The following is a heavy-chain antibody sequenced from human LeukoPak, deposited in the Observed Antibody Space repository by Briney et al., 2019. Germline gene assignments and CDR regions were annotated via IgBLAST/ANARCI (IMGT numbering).Heavy chain of an antibody. V-gene: IGHV1-2*02. CDR2: INPNSGGT. CDR1: GYTFTEYF. Sequence: ASVKVSCKTSGYTFTEYFLHWVRRAPGQGLEWMGWINPNSGGTNYAQKFQGRVTMTRDTSISTAYMELSRLRSDDTAVYYCARIVAGTPFDYWGQGTLVTVSS. D-gene: IGHD6-19*01. J-gene: IGHJ4*02. CDR3: ARIVAGTPFDY.